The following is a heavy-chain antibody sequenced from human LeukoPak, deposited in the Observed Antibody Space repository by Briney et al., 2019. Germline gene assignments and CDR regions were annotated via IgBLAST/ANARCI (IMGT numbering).Heavy chain of an antibody. CDR3: ARDPYSSGWYKDAFDI. D-gene: IGHD6-19*01. Sequence: PGGSLRLSCAASGFTFSSYSMNWVRQAPGKGLEWVSSISGSGSYINYADSVKGRFTISRDNAQNSLFLQLNSLRAEDTAVYYCARDPYSSGWYKDAFDIWGQGTMVTVSS. CDR1: GFTFSSYS. J-gene: IGHJ3*02. CDR2: ISGSGSYI. V-gene: IGHV3-21*01.